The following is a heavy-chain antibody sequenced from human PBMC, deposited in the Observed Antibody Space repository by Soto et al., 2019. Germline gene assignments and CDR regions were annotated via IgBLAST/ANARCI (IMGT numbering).Heavy chain of an antibody. CDR2: IYPSVSS. CDR3: AREKVGTTFFDN. V-gene: IGHV4-38-2*02. D-gene: IGHD2-21*02. CDR1: GFAISRGYY. J-gene: IGHJ4*02. Sequence: SETLSLTCSVSGFAISRGYYWSWVRQPLGKGLEWIGSIYPSVSSYHNPSLATRLGLSIDASKNQFTLSLTSVTAADTALYFCAREKVGTTFFDNWGPGIQVTV.